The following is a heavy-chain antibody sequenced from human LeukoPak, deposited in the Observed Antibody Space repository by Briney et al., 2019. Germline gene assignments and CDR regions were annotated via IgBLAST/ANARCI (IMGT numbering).Heavy chain of an antibody. CDR3: ARDTGNKYYDFWSGYPAPPHFDY. Sequence: PSETQSLTCTVSGGSISSYYWSWIRQPAGKGLEWIGRIYTSGSTNYNPSLKSRVTMSVDTSKNQFSLKLSSVTAADTAVYYCARDTGNKYYDFWSGYPAPPHFDYWGQGTLVTVSS. CDR2: IYTSGST. D-gene: IGHD3-3*01. V-gene: IGHV4-4*07. CDR1: GGSISSYY. J-gene: IGHJ4*02.